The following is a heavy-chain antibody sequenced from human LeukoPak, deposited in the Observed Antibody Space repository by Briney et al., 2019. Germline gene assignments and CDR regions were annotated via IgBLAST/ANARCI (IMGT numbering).Heavy chain of an antibody. Sequence: PSETLSLTRPVSAGSISSYYCSSIRQPPGKGLEWIGNIFYSGSTNYNPSLKSRVTISFDTSKSQFSLNLSSVTAADTAMYDCARDVRSSGYNYYGMDVWGQGTTVTVSS. CDR3: ARDVRSSGYNYYGMDV. D-gene: IGHD6-19*01. CDR1: AGSISSYY. V-gene: IGHV4-59*12. CDR2: IFYSGST. J-gene: IGHJ6*02.